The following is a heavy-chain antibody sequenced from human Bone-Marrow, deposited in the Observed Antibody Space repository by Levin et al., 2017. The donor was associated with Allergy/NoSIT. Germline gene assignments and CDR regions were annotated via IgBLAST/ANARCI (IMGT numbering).Heavy chain of an antibody. Sequence: ASVKVSCKASEYTFTSSYIHWVRQAPGQGLEWMGLINPSGGSTSYAQRFQDRITLTRDTSTTTVYMDLTSLRSEDTAVYYCVRAPYSMEGLMDVWGRGTTVTVSS. CDR3: VRAPYSMEGLMDV. V-gene: IGHV1-46*03. CDR2: INPSGGST. J-gene: IGHJ6*03. CDR1: EYTFTSSY. D-gene: IGHD1-26*01.